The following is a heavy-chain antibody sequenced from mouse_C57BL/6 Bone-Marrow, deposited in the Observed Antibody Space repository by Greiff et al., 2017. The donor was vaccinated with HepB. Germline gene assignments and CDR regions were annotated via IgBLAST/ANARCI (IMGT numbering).Heavy chain of an antibody. CDR1: GYTFTSYW. CDR3: ATKYGNYDFDV. D-gene: IGHD2-1*01. J-gene: IGHJ1*03. Sequence: QVQLKQPGAELVKPGASVKLSCKASGYTFTSYWMHWVKQRPGQGLEWIGMIHPNSGSTNYNEKFKSKATLTVDKSSSTAYMQLSSLTSEDSAVYYCATKYGNYDFDVWGTGTTVTVSS. V-gene: IGHV1-64*01. CDR2: IHPNSGST.